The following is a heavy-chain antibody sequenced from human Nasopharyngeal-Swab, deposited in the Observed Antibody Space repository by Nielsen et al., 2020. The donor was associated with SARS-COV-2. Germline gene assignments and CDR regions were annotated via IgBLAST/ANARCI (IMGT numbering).Heavy chain of an antibody. CDR2: INPGSGGT. CDR1: GYTFNNYY. D-gene: IGHD2-2*01. J-gene: IGHJ6*02. V-gene: IGHV1-46*02. CDR3: ASRCRCSGSSCDMDV. Sequence: ASVQVSCKASGYTFNNYYLHWVRQAPGQGLEWMGMINPGSGGTTYAQKFQGRVTMTRDTSTSTVFMDLSSLRSEDTAVSYCASRCRCSGSSCDMDVWGQGTMVTVS.